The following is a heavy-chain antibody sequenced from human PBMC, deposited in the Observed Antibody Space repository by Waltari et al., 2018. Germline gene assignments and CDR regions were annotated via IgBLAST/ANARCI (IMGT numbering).Heavy chain of an antibody. CDR3: ARGGGGDWEWFDP. V-gene: IGHV4-59*01. CDR1: GGSISSYY. CDR2: IYYTGST. J-gene: IGHJ5*02. Sequence: QVQLQESGPSLVKPSETLSLICSVSGGSISSYYWSWLRQPPGKGLEWIGYIYYTGSTNFNPSLKSRVTMSVDTSKNQFSLKLSSVTAADTAFYYCARGGGGDWEWFDPWGQGTLVTVSS. D-gene: IGHD2-21*02.